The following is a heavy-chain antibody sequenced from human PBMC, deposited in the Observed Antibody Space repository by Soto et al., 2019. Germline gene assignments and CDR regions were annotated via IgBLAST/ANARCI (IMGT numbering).Heavy chain of an antibody. J-gene: IGHJ4*02. CDR1: GFTFSSYG. CDR3: AKDKSFGWLLVDY. Sequence: QVQLVESGGGVVQPGRSLRLSCEASGFTFSSYGMHWVRQAPGKGLEWVAVISYDGSNKYYADSVKGRFTISRDNSKNTLYLQMNSLRAEDTAVYYCAKDKSFGWLLVDYWGQGTLVTVSS. D-gene: IGHD3-9*01. V-gene: IGHV3-30*18. CDR2: ISYDGSNK.